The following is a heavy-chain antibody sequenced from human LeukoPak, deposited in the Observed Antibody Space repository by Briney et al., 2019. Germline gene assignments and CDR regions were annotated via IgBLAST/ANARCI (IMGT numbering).Heavy chain of an antibody. CDR3: AKDPWAWELRTGGWGYFDY. CDR1: GFTFSSYG. D-gene: IGHD1-26*01. CDR2: ISGSGGSA. V-gene: IGHV3-23*01. J-gene: IGHJ4*02. Sequence: AGGSLRLSCAASGFTFSSYGMSWVRQAPGKGLEWVSTISGSGGSAYYADFVKGRFTFSRDNSKNTLYLQMNRLRAEDTAVYYCAKDPWAWELRTGGWGYFDYWGQGTLVTVSS.